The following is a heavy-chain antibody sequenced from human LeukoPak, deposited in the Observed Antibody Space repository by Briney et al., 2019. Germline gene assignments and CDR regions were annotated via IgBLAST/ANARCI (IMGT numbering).Heavy chain of an antibody. J-gene: IGHJ4*02. D-gene: IGHD3-22*01. V-gene: IGHV4-61*02. CDR1: GGSISSGSYY. CDR3: ARGRAWFSPDDY. CDR2: IYTSGST. Sequence: PSQTLSLTCTVSGGSISSGSYYWSWIRQPAGKGLEWIGRIYTSGSTNYNPSLKSRVTISVDTSKNQFSLKLSSVTAADTAVYYCARGRAWFSPDDYWGQGTLVTVFS.